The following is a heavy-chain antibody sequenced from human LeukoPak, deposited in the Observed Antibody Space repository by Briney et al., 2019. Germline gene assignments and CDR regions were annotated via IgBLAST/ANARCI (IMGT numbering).Heavy chain of an antibody. D-gene: IGHD3-10*01. CDR1: GGSISSGYY. CDR3: AREHIYYYGAGSSRGGWFDP. J-gene: IGHJ5*02. V-gene: IGHV4-38-2*02. CDR2: IFHGGST. Sequence: SETLSLTCTVSGGSISSGYYWGWIRQPPGKGLEWIGRIFHGGSTYYNPSLKSRVTISVDTSKNQFSLKLSSVTAADTAVYFCAREHIYYYGAGSSRGGWFDPWAREPWSPSPQ.